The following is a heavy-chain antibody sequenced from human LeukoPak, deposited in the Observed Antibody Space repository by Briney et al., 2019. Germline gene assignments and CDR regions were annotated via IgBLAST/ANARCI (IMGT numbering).Heavy chain of an antibody. J-gene: IGHJ4*02. CDR1: GYSFTSYW. Sequence: LGESLKISCKGSGYSFTSYWIGWVRQMPGKGLGWMGIIYPGDSDTRYSPSFQGQVTISADKSISTAYLQWSSLKASDTAMYYCASPSPAYYDSSGYYTGGYFDYWGQGTLVTVSS. D-gene: IGHD3-22*01. V-gene: IGHV5-51*01. CDR2: IYPGDSDT. CDR3: ASPSPAYYDSSGYYTGGYFDY.